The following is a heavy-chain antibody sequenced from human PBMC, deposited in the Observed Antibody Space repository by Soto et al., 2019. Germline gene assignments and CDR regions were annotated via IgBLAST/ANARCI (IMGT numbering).Heavy chain of an antibody. CDR2: VNHSGEA. D-gene: IGHD6-19*01. V-gene: IGHV4-34*01. CDR1: GGSFRNYY. Sequence: PSETLSLTCGVYGGSFRNYYWIWVRQPPGKGLEWIGEVNHSGEATYNPSLQSRITISLDTSNNQFSLKMTSVTAADTAMYFCTREEQFPRSWFDPWGAGTNVTVYS. CDR3: TREEQFPRSWFDP. J-gene: IGHJ5*02.